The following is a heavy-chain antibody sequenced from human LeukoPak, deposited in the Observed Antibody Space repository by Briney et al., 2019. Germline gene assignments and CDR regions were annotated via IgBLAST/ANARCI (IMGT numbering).Heavy chain of an antibody. D-gene: IGHD3-3*01. Sequence: GESLKISCKGSGYSFTSYWIGWVRQMPGKGLEWMGIIYPGDSDTRYSPSFQGQVTISADKSISTAYLQWSRLKASDTAMYYCARETRYYDFWSGPNNWFDPWGQGTLVTVSS. J-gene: IGHJ5*02. CDR1: GYSFTSYW. V-gene: IGHV5-51*01. CDR2: IYPGDSDT. CDR3: ARETRYYDFWSGPNNWFDP.